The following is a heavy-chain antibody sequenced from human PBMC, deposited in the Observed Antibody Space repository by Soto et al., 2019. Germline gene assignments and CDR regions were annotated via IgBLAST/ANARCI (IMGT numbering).Heavy chain of an antibody. J-gene: IGHJ4*02. CDR3: ARSVAVPGAHIDY. D-gene: IGHD6-19*01. CDR2: VYYTGST. CDR1: GGSISGSY. V-gene: IGHV4-59*01. Sequence: SETLSLTCSVSGGSISGSYWSWVRQSPGKGLEWLGYVYYTGSTNYSPSLRSRVSISVDTSKNEFSLRLSSVTAADTAVYFCARSVAVPGAHIDYWGQGTQVTVSS.